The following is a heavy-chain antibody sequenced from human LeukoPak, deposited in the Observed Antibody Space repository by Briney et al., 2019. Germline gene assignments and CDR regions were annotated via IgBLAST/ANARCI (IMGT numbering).Heavy chain of an antibody. CDR3: AREGRRLPFDY. J-gene: IGHJ4*02. Sequence: ASVKVSCTASGYTFTSNGICWVRQAPGQGLEWMGWISTYNGNTNYAQKLQGRVTMTTDTSTSTAYRELRSLRSDDTAVYYCAREGRRLPFDYWGQGTLVTVSS. D-gene: IGHD5-12*01. CDR2: ISTYNGNT. V-gene: IGHV1-18*01. CDR1: GYTFTSNG.